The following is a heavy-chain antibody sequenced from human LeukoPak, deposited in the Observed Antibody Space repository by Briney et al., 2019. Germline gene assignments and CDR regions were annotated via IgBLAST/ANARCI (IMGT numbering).Heavy chain of an antibody. J-gene: IGHJ4*02. CDR3: ARDNFDY. CDR2: ISRRGDTI. V-gene: IGHV3-48*03. CDR1: GFSLSDHE. Sequence: GGSLRLSCAASGFSLSDHEMNWVRQAPGKGLEWISHISRRGDTIYYADSVTGRFTISRDSAKNSLLLQMNSLRDEDTAVYYCARDNFDYWGQGTLVTVSS.